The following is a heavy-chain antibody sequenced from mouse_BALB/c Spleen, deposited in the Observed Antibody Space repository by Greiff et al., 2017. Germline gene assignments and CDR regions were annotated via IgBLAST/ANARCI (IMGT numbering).Heavy chain of an antibody. Sequence: QVQLQQSGAELVRPGTSVKVSCKASGYAFTNYLIEWVKQRPGQGLEWIGVINPGSGGTNYNEKFKGKATLTADKSSSTAYMQLSSLTSDDSAVYFCARSSEYGNPAWFAYWGQGTLVTVSA. J-gene: IGHJ3*01. CDR3: ARSSEYGNPAWFAY. CDR2: INPGSGGT. V-gene: IGHV1-54*01. D-gene: IGHD2-1*01. CDR1: GYAFTNYL.